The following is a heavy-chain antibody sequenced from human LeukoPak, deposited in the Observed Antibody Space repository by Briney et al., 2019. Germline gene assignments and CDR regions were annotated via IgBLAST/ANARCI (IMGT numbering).Heavy chain of an antibody. J-gene: IGHJ6*02. CDR1: RFSFSTYG. Sequence: GGSLRLSCAASRFSFSTYGMHWVRQAPGKGLEWVAAIWNDGSNEYYADSVRGRFTISRDNAKNTLYLQMNSLRAEDTAVYYCARSSSGYLSYYGMDVWGQGTTVTVSS. CDR3: ARSSSGYLSYYGMDV. V-gene: IGHV3-33*01. D-gene: IGHD3-22*01. CDR2: IWNDGSNE.